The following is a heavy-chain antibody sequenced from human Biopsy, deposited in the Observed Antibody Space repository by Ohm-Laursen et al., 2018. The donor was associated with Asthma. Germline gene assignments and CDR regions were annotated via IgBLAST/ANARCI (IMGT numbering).Heavy chain of an antibody. J-gene: IGHJ4*02. CDR2: IYRNGDT. V-gene: IGHV4-30-2*06. D-gene: IGHD2-21*02. CDR3: ARGWNCGGDCYSLDY. Sequence: TLSLTWGVSGDSIDSGDYSWTWIRQSPRVGLEWIGYIYRNGDTYYNPTLKNRVTISIDRSKNQFSLRLRSVTAADTAVYYCARGWNCGGDCYSLDYWGQGTLVTVSS. CDR1: GDSIDSGDYS.